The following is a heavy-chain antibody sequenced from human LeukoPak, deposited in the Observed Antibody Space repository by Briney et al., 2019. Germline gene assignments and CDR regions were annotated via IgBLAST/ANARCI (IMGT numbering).Heavy chain of an antibody. Sequence: ASVKVSCKASVGTFSSYAISWVRQAPGQGLEWMGGINPNSGGTNYAQKFQGRVTMTRDTSISTAYMELSRLRSDDTAVYYCARGYYGSGPYYYFDYWGQGTLVTVSS. CDR2: INPNSGGT. J-gene: IGHJ4*02. CDR3: ARGYYGSGPYYYFDY. D-gene: IGHD3-10*01. CDR1: VGTFSSYA. V-gene: IGHV1-2*02.